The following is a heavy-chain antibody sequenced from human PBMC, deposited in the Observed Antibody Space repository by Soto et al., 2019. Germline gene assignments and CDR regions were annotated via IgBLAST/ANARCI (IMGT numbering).Heavy chain of an antibody. J-gene: IGHJ4*02. CDR2: IWYDEGNK. CDR1: GFTFSSYG. V-gene: IGHV3-33*01. D-gene: IGHD3-16*02. Sequence: QVQLVESGGGVVQPGRSLRLSCAASGFTFSSYGMHWVRQAPGKGLEWVAVIWYDEGNKYYADSVKGRFTISRDTSKNTLDLQMNSLRAEDTAVYYCARGNIWGTYRPIDYWGQGTLVTVSS. CDR3: ARGNIWGTYRPIDY.